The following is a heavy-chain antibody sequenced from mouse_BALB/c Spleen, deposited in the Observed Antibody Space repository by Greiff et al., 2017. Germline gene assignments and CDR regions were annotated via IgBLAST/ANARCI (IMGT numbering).Heavy chain of an antibody. CDR2: ISSGGSYT. CDR1: GFTFSSYA. D-gene: IGHD1-1*01. V-gene: IGHV5-9-3*01. Sequence: EVKLVESGGDLVKPGGSLKLSCAASGFTFSSYAMSWVRQTPEKRLEWVATISSGGSYTYYPDSVKGRFTISRDNAKNTLYLQMSSLRSEDTAMYYCARQDYGSLYYFDYWGQGTTLTVSS. CDR3: ARQDYGSLYYFDY. J-gene: IGHJ2*01.